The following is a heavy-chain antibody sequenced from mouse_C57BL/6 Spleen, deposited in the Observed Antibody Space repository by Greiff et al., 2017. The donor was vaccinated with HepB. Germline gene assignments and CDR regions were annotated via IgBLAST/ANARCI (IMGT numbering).Heavy chain of an antibody. CDR2: ISSGSSTI. CDR3: ARVPIYDGYYYAMDY. D-gene: IGHD2-3*01. CDR1: GFTFSDYG. V-gene: IGHV5-17*01. J-gene: IGHJ4*01. Sequence: EVKLMESGGGLVKPGGSLKLSCAASGFTFSDYGMHWVRQAPEKGLEWVAYISSGSSTIYYADTVKGRFTISRDNAKNTLFLQMTSLRSEDTAMYYCARVPIYDGYYYAMDYWGQGTSVTVSS.